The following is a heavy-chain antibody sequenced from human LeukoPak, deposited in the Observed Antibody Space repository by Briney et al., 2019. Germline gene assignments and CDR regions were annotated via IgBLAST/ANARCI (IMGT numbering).Heavy chain of an antibody. CDR2: ISTYNGNT. D-gene: IGHD3-22*01. CDR1: GYTFTSYG. V-gene: IGHV1-18*01. CDR3: AKDHYDSSGYYGGSDY. J-gene: IGHJ4*02. Sequence: ASVKVSCKASGYTFTSYGITWVRQAPGQGLEWMGWISTYNGNTNYAQKLQGRVTMTTDTSTSTAYMELRSLRSDDTAVYYCAKDHYDSSGYYGGSDYWGQGTLVTVSS.